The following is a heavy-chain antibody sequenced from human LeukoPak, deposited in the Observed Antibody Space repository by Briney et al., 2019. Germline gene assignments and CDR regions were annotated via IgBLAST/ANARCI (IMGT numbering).Heavy chain of an antibody. V-gene: IGHV1-18*04. CDR2: ISAYNGNT. CDR3: ARNFHPGNWDY. CDR1: GYILSSYN. Sequence: GASVKVSCKASGYILSSYNMHWVRQAPGQGLEWMGWISAYNGNTNYAQKLQDRVTMTTDTSTSTAYMELRSLRSDDTAVYYCARNFHPGNWDYWGQGTLVTVSS. J-gene: IGHJ4*02. D-gene: IGHD1-14*01.